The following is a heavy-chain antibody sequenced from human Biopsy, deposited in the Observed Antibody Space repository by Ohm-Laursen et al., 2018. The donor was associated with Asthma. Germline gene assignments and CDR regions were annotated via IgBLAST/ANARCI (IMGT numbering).Heavy chain of an antibody. CDR2: IYHGGPT. CDR3: AKIYDRLVLYGMDV. J-gene: IGHJ6*02. CDR1: GGSIISSSW. Sequence: TLSLTCTVSGGSIISSSWWSWVRQTPGKGLEWIGEIYHGGPTNYNPSLKSRVTISVDKSKNQFSLKLTSVTAADTAVYYCAKIYDRLVLYGMDVWGQGTTVTVSS. V-gene: IGHV4-4*02. D-gene: IGHD6-19*01.